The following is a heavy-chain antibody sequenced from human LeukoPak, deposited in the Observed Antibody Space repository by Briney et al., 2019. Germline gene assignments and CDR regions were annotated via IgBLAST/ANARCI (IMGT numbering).Heavy chain of an antibody. CDR1: GGSISSGNHY. J-gene: IGHJ4*02. V-gene: IGHV4-61*02. CDR3: AREYYDILTGYYAHDY. Sequence: SETLSLTCTVSGGSISSGNHYWSWIRQPAGKGLEWIGRIYVSGSTNYNPSLKSRVTISVDTSKNQFSLKLSSVTAADTAVYYCAREYYDILTGYYAHDYWGKGTLVTVSS. CDR2: IYVSGST. D-gene: IGHD3-9*01.